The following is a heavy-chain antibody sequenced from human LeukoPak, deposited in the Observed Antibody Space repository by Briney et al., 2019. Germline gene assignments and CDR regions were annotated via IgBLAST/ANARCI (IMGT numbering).Heavy chain of an antibody. D-gene: IGHD4-17*01. CDR2: IYSGGST. Sequence: GGSLRLSCAASGFTVSSNYMSWVRQAPGKGLEWVSVIYSGGSTYYADSVKGRFTIPRDNSKNTLYLQMNSLRAEDTAVYYCARADGDDYGDQWFPNWGQGTLVTVSS. CDR3: ARADGDDYGDQWFPN. CDR1: GFTVSSNY. V-gene: IGHV3-66*01. J-gene: IGHJ4*02.